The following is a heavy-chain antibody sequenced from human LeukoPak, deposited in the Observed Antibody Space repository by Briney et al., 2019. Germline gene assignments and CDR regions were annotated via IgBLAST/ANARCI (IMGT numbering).Heavy chain of an antibody. CDR2: IYHSGST. Sequence: PSQTLSLTCAVSGGSISSGGYPWSWIRQPPGKGLEWIGYIYHSGSTYYNPSLKSRVTISVDRSKNQFSLKLSSVTAADTAVYYCARGSGYGVYYDYWGQGTLVTVSS. V-gene: IGHV4-30-2*01. D-gene: IGHD4-17*01. CDR3: ARGSGYGVYYDY. J-gene: IGHJ4*02. CDR1: GGSISSGGYP.